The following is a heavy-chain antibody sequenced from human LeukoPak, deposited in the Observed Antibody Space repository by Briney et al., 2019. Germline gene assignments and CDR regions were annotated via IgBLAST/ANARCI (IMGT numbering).Heavy chain of an antibody. CDR1: GFTLSNHW. CDR2: VNRDGSET. CDR3: TSWGDTTAEYFQR. Sequence: PGGSLRLSCAASGFTLSNHWMTWVRQVPGRGPEWVANVNRDGSETYYLDSVKGRFTISRDNSKNTLYLQMNSLRVEDTAVYYCTSWGDTTAEYFQRWGQGTLVTVSS. D-gene: IGHD2-21*02. J-gene: IGHJ1*01. V-gene: IGHV3-7*01.